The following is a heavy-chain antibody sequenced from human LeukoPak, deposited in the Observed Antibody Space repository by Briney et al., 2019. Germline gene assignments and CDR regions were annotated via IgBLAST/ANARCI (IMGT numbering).Heavy chain of an antibody. CDR3: ARGRRFFDWLLRGYYFGY. D-gene: IGHD3-9*01. CDR1: GGSFSGYY. J-gene: IGHJ4*02. Sequence: SETLSLTCAVYGGSFSGYYWSWIRQPPGKGLEWIWEINHSGSTTYNPSLESRVTISVDTSKNEFSLKLSSVTAADTAGYDCARGRRFFDWLLRGYYFGYWGQGTLVTVSS. V-gene: IGHV4-34*01. CDR2: INHSGST.